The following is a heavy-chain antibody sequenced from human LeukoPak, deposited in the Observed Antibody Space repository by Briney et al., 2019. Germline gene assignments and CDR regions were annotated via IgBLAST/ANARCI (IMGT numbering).Heavy chain of an antibody. J-gene: IGHJ6*02. Sequence: PSETLSLTCAVHGGFNGYHWSWIRQSPGKGLEWIGEITYNGVTNYNPSLKVTISVDTSKSLSSLKLSSVTAADTAVYFCTRSGLTGMRTYPRAPSYYYGMDVWGQGTAVTVSS. CDR3: TRSGLTGMRTYPRAPSYYYGMDV. CDR1: GGFNGYH. CDR2: ITYNGVT. V-gene: IGHV4-34*01. D-gene: IGHD2-2*02.